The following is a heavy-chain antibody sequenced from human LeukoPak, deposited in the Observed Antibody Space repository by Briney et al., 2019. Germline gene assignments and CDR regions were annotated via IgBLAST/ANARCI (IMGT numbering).Heavy chain of an antibody. V-gene: IGHV3-33*01. D-gene: IGHD3-3*01. CDR3: ARARSPDYDFWSGYPAVLSAFDI. Sequence: EAGGSLRLSCAASGFTFSSYGMHWVRQAPGKGLEWVAVIWYDGSNKYYADSVKGRFTISRDNSKNTLYLQMNSLRAEDTAVYYCARARSPDYDFWSGYPAVLSAFDIWGQGTMVTVSS. CDR1: GFTFSSYG. CDR2: IWYDGSNK. J-gene: IGHJ3*02.